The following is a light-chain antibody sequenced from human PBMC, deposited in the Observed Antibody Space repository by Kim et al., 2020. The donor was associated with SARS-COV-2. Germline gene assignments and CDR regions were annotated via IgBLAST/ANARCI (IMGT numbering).Light chain of an antibody. V-gene: IGKV1-12*01. Sequence: ASLGDRVPISCRASQGIGSCLALYQQGPGKAPKLLIYGASSLQSGIPSRFSGNGSGTDFTLSISSLQPEDFATYYCQKTNSFRLTFGGGAKVDIK. J-gene: IGKJ4*01. CDR1: QGIGSC. CDR3: QKTNSFRLT. CDR2: GAS.